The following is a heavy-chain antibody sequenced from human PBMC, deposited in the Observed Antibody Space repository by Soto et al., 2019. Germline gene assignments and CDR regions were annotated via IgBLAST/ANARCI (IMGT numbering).Heavy chain of an antibody. CDR3: ADRLPATAIGTYGMDV. V-gene: IGHV1-69*02. CDR2: IIPILGIA. CDR1: GGTFSSYT. D-gene: IGHD2-21*02. Sequence: QVQLVQSGAEVKKPGSSVKVSCKASGGTFSSYTISWVRQAPGQGLEWMGRIIPILGIANYAQKFHGRVTITADKSTSTAYMELSSLRSEDTAVYYCADRLPATAIGTYGMDVWGQGTTVTVSS. J-gene: IGHJ6*02.